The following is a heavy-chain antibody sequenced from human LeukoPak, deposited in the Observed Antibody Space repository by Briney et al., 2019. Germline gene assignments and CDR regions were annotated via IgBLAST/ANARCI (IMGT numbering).Heavy chain of an antibody. D-gene: IGHD6-19*01. J-gene: IGHJ6*02. Sequence: GGSLRLSCAASGFTFSDYYMSWIRQAPGKGLEWVSYISSSSSYTNYADSVKGRFTISRDNAKNSLYLQMNSLRAEDTAVYYCARNLAVAGGGWWRRNGMDVWGQGTTVTVSS. CDR2: ISSSSSYT. CDR3: ARNLAVAGGGWWRRNGMDV. V-gene: IGHV3-11*06. CDR1: GFTFSDYY.